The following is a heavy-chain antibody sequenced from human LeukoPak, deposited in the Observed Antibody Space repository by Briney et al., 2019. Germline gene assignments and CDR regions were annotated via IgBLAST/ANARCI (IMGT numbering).Heavy chain of an antibody. CDR1: GFTVSSNY. CDR3: AKEQIAVDPYYYYGMDV. CDR2: IYSGGST. Sequence: GGSLRLSCAASGFTVSSNYMSWVRQAPGKGLEWVSVIYSGGSTYYADSVKGRFTISRDNSKNTLYLQMNSLRAEDTAVYYCAKEQIAVDPYYYYGMDVWGQGTTVTVSS. V-gene: IGHV3-53*05. D-gene: IGHD6-19*01. J-gene: IGHJ6*02.